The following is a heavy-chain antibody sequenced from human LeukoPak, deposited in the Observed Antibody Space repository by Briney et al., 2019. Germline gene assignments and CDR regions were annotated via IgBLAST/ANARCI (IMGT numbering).Heavy chain of an antibody. J-gene: IGHJ3*01. V-gene: IGHV3-21*01. CDR3: ARSTLIAPRGAFDF. Sequence: GGSLRLSCAASGFTFSTYTINWVRQAPGKGLDWVSSISSSSSYIYYTNSVKGRFTISRDNAKNLLFLQMNSLRAEDTAVYYCARSTLIAPRGAFDFWGQGTMVSVSS. CDR1: GFTFSTYT. D-gene: IGHD2-21*01. CDR2: ISSSSSYI.